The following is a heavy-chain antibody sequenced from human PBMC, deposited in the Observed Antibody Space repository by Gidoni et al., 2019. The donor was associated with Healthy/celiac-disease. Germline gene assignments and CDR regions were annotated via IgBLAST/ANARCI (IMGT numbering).Heavy chain of an antibody. CDR2: IIPILGIA. Sequence: QVQLVQSGAEVKKPGSSVKVCCKASGGTFSSYAISWVRQAPGQGLEWMGRIIPILGIANYAQKFQGRVTITADKSTSTAYMELSSLRSEDTAVYYCARVGGYDFWSGSTFDYWGQGTLVTVSS. CDR3: ARVGGYDFWSGSTFDY. D-gene: IGHD3-3*01. CDR1: GGTFSSYA. J-gene: IGHJ4*02. V-gene: IGHV1-69*04.